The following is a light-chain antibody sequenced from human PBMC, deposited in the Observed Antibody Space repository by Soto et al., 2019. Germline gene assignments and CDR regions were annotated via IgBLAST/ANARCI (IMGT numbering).Light chain of an antibody. J-gene: IGLJ2*01. CDR3: CSYAGTYTVL. CDR2: EVS. V-gene: IGLV2-11*01. CDR1: SSDVGGYNY. Sequence: QSALTQPRSVSGSPGQSVTISCTGTSSDVGGYNYVSWYQQHPGKAPKLMIYEVSKRPSGAPDRFSGSKSGNTASLTISGVQTADEADYYCCSYAGTYTVLFGGGTKLTVL.